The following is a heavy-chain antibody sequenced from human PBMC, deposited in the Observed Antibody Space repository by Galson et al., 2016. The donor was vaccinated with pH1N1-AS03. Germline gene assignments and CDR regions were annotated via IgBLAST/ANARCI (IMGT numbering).Heavy chain of an antibody. V-gene: IGHV4-61*01. D-gene: IGHD6-13*01. Sequence: SETLSLTCNVSGVSVNGRNHYWSWIRQSPGKGLEWIGYVYHSGTAHYSPSLKSRLTISIDTFKSEFSLWLSSMAAADTAMYYCARDFRPSGSSRSQEYYFDYWGQGILVTVSS. J-gene: IGHJ4*02. CDR3: ARDFRPSGSSRSQEYYFDY. CDR2: VYHSGTA. CDR1: GVSVNGRNHY.